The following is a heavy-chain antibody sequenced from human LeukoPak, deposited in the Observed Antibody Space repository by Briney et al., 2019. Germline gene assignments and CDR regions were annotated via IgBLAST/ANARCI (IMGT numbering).Heavy chain of an antibody. D-gene: IGHD3-3*01. CDR3: ARERGEYDFWSGVNYYYMDV. V-gene: IGHV3-11*04. CDR2: ISSSGSTI. Sequence: GGSLRLSCAASGFTFSDYYMSWIRQAPGKGLEWVSYISSSGSTIYYADSVKGRFTISRDNAKNSLYLQMNSLRAEDTAVYYCARERGEYDFWSGVNYYYMDVWGKGTTVTVSS. CDR1: GFTFSDYY. J-gene: IGHJ6*03.